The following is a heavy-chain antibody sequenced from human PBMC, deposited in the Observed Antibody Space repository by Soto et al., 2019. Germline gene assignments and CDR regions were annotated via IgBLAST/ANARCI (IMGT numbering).Heavy chain of an antibody. J-gene: IGHJ4*02. Sequence: ASVKVSFKASGYTLTKYYIHWVRQAPGQGLEWIGIINPSAGTTRYAQKFLGRITMTADTSTSTVSIDLSSLRSDDTAIYFCARGKGYGRSHHFDFWGLGTLVTVSS. V-gene: IGHV1-46*01. CDR2: INPSAGTT. CDR1: GYTLTKYY. CDR3: ARGKGYGRSHHFDF. D-gene: IGHD5-12*01.